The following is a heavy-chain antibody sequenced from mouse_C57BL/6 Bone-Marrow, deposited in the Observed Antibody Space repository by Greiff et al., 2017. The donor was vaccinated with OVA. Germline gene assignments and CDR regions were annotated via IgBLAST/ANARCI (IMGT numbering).Heavy chain of an antibody. D-gene: IGHD1-1*01. CDR3: ARITTVVPDY. V-gene: IGHV1-64*01. CDR1: GYTFTSYW. CDR2: IHPNSGST. J-gene: IGHJ2*01. Sequence: QVQLQQPGAELVKPGASVKLSCKASGYTFTSYWMHWVKQRPGQGLEWIGMIHPNSGSTNYNEKFKSKATLTVDKSSSTAYMQLSSLTSGDSAVYYCARITTVVPDYWGQGTTLTVSS.